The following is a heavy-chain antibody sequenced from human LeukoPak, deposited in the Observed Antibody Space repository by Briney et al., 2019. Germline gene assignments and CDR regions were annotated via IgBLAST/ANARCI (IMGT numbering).Heavy chain of an antibody. D-gene: IGHD1-1*01. CDR3: ARARAGIQAGFDY. CDR1: GFTFSSYS. Sequence: GGSLRLSCAASGFTFSSYSINWVRQAPGKGLEWGSSISSGSSYIYYADSVKGRFTISRDNAKNSLYLQMNSLRVEDTAVYYCARARAGIQAGFDYWGQGTGVTVTS. J-gene: IGHJ4*02. CDR2: ISSGSSYI. V-gene: IGHV3-21*01.